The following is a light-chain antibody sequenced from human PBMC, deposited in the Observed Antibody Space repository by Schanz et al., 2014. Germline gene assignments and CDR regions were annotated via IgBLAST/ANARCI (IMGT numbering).Light chain of an antibody. J-gene: IGKJ3*01. V-gene: IGKV3D-20*02. Sequence: EIVLTQSPDTLSLSPGERATLSCRASQSVDNNYLTWYQQRPGQAPRLLIYAASTRAAGIPDSFSGSGSGTDFTLTISRLEPEDFAVYYCQQRSNWPPLTFGPGTKVDFK. CDR1: QSVDNNY. CDR2: AAS. CDR3: QQRSNWPPLT.